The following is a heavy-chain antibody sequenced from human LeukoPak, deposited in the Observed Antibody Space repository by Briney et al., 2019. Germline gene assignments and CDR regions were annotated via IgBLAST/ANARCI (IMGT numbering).Heavy chain of an antibody. CDR3: GITMVRGVIIYGIDY. D-gene: IGHD3-10*01. J-gene: IGHJ4*02. Sequence: SETLSLTCTVSGGSISSSSYYWGWIRQPPGKGLEWIGYIYYSGSTNYNPSLKSRVTISVDTSKNQFSLKLSSVTAADTAVYYCGITMVRGVIIYGIDYWGQGTLVTVSS. CDR1: GGSISSSSYY. V-gene: IGHV4-61*05. CDR2: IYYSGST.